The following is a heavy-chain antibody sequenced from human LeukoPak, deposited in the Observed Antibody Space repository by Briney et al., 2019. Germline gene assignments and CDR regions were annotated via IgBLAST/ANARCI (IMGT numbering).Heavy chain of an antibody. D-gene: IGHD3-10*01. V-gene: IGHV3-20*04. J-gene: IGHJ6*02. CDR1: GFTFDDYG. Sequence: GGSLRLSCAASGFTFDDYGMSWVRQAPGKGLEWVSGIDWNGGTTGYADSVKGRFTISRDNAKNSLYLQMNSLRADDTALYYCAREGSGSPHYGMDVWGQGTTVTVSS. CDR2: IDWNGGTT. CDR3: AREGSGSPHYGMDV.